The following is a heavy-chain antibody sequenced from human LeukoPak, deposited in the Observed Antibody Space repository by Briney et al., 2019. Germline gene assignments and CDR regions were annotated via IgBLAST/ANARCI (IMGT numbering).Heavy chain of an antibody. Sequence: GASVKVSCKASGESFGSYSISWVRQAPGQGLEWMGRIIPLFDIETYAQKFQGRVTLTADKFTNTAYLELSSLRSEDTALYFCARDGTGEGYNFYSDYWGQGTLVTVSS. D-gene: IGHD5-24*01. CDR3: ARDGTGEGYNFYSDY. CDR2: IIPLFDIE. CDR1: GESFGSYS. V-gene: IGHV1-69*04. J-gene: IGHJ4*02.